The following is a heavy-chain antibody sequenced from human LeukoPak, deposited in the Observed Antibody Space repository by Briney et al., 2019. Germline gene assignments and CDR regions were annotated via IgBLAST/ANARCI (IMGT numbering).Heavy chain of an antibody. V-gene: IGHV4-59*12. CDR2: IYYSGST. J-gene: IGHJ6*02. CDR3: AREDPPAYYYSGMDV. D-gene: IGHD2-2*01. CDR1: GGSMSPYH. Sequence: SETLCLTCTVSGGSMSPYHWGWIRQPPGKGLEWTGYIYYSGSTNYNPSLKSRVTISVDTSKNQFSLKLSSVTAADTAVYYCAREDPPAYYYSGMDVWGQGTTVTVSS.